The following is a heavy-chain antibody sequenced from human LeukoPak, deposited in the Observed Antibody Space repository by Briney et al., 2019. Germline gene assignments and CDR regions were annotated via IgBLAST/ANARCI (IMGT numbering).Heavy chain of an antibody. CDR3: ARQDKGYFDY. Sequence: GEFPKISCKGSGYSFTSYWISWVRQMPGKGLEWMGRIECSDSYTNYSPSFQGHVTISADKSISIAYLQWSSLKASDTAMYYCARQDKGYFDYWGQGTLVTVSS. J-gene: IGHJ4*02. CDR2: IECSDSYT. CDR1: GYSFTSYW. V-gene: IGHV5-10-1*01.